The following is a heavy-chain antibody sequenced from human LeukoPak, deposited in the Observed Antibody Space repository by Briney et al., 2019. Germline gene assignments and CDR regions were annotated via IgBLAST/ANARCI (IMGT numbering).Heavy chain of an antibody. D-gene: IGHD6-6*01. V-gene: IGHV4-59*01. CDR3: ARVYSSSSNDMDV. J-gene: IGHJ6*03. CDR2: IYYSGST. CDR1: GGCIRSYY. Sequence: VKPSETLSLTCSVSGGCIRSYYWGWIRQPPGKGLEWSGYIYYSGSTNYNPSLKSRVTISVDTSKNQFSLKLSSGTAADTAVYYCARVYSSSSNDMDVWGKRTTVPVSS.